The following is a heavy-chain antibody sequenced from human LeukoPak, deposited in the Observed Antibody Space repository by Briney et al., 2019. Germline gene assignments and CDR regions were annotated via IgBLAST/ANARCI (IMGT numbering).Heavy chain of an antibody. CDR2: IWSDGNNK. D-gene: IGHD6-13*01. V-gene: IGHV3-33*08. CDR1: GFTFSSYA. Sequence: GGSLRLSCAASGFTFSSYAMSWVRQAPGKGLEWVAIIWSDGNNKYYADSVEGRFTISRDTSKNTLFLQMNSLRAEDTAVYYCARGQPGVAAAGNLDYWGQGTLVTVSS. J-gene: IGHJ4*02. CDR3: ARGQPGVAAAGNLDY.